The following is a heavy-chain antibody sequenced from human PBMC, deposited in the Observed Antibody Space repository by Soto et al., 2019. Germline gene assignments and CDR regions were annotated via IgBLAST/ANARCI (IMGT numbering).Heavy chain of an antibody. CDR2: INHSGST. Sequence: SETLSLTCAVYGGSFSGYYWSWIRQPPGKGLEWIGEINHSGSTNYNPSLKSRVTISVDTSKNHFSLKLSSVTAADTAVYYCARARVGSGSYSYYYGMDVWGQATTVTVYS. CDR3: ARARVGSGSYSYYYGMDV. D-gene: IGHD3-10*01. CDR1: GGSFSGYY. V-gene: IGHV4-34*01. J-gene: IGHJ6*02.